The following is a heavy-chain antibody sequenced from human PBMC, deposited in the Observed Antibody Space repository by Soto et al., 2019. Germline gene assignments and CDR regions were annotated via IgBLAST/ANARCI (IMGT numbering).Heavy chain of an antibody. V-gene: IGHV3-30*18. D-gene: IGHD7-27*01. CDR1: VFSFPRFG. Sequence: QVQLVESGGGVVQPGRSLRLSCAASVFSFPRFGMHWVRQAPGKGLEWVALITYEGSQIYYADAVKGRFTISRDNGDNTLSLQMDNLRTEDTATYFCAKGRGEMNWANYYGLDVWGQGTTVTVSS. CDR2: ITYEGSQI. CDR3: AKGRGEMNWANYYGLDV. J-gene: IGHJ6*02.